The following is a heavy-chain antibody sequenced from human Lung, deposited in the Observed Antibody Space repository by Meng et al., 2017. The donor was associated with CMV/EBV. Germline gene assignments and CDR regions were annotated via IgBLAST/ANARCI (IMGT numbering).Heavy chain of an antibody. CDR1: PPFLTSITYY. J-gene: IGHJ6*01. D-gene: IGHD4-11*01. Sequence: SETLSPTCSLSPPFLTSITYYWGWILQPPGKGLEWIGSISYSGNTYYSPSLKSPFTISVDTSKNQFSLRLSSVTAADTAVYYCAREGGKGDYRDYRMYYGMDVWGQGTTVTVSS. CDR3: AREGGKGDYRDYRMYYGMDV. V-gene: IGHV4-39*07. CDR2: ISYSGNT.